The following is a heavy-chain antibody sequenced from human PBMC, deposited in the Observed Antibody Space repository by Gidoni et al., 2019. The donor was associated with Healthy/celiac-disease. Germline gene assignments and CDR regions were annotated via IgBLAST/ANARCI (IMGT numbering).Heavy chain of an antibody. CDR3: AKESPYCSGGSCFNWFDP. V-gene: IGHV3-9*01. Sequence: EVQLVESGGGLVQPGRSLRLSCAASGFTLEDYAMHWVRQAPGKGLEWGSGSSWNSGSIGYADSVKGRFTIARDNAKNSLYLHMNSLRAEDTSLYYCAKESPYCSGGSCFNWFDPWGQGTLVTVSS. CDR2: SSWNSGSI. D-gene: IGHD2-15*01. CDR1: GFTLEDYA. J-gene: IGHJ5*02.